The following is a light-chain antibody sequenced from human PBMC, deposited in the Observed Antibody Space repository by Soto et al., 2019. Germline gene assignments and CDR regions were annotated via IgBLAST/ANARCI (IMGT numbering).Light chain of an antibody. CDR1: ESLLHSDGNTY. V-gene: IGKV2-24*01. CDR2: RVS. J-gene: IGKJ2*01. CDR3: MQATKLPPYT. Sequence: DVVMTQTPLSSPVTLGQPASISCRSSESLLHSDGNTYLNWLQQRPGQPPRLLIYRVSNRFSGVPDRFSGSGARTDFTLIISRVEAEDVGTYYCMQATKLPPYTFGQRTKLEIE.